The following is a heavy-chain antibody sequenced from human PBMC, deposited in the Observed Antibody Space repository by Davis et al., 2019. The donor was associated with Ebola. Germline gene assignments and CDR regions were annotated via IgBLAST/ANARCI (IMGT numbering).Heavy chain of an antibody. J-gene: IGHJ4*02. CDR2: IYPANSDT. D-gene: IGHD5-12*01. CDR1: GYTFSNYW. Sequence: GESLKISCKGSGYTFSNYWIGWVRQLPGKGLEYMGIIYPANSDTKYSPSFQGQVTISADKSISTAYLQWNSLKASDTAIYYCARSHIVATRPFDNWGQGTLVTVSS. V-gene: IGHV5-51*01. CDR3: ARSHIVATRPFDN.